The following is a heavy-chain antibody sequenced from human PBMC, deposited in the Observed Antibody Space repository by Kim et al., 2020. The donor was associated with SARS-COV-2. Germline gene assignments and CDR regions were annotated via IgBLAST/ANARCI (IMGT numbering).Heavy chain of an antibody. CDR2: NK. Sequence: NKYYADSVKGRFTISRDNSKNTLYLQMNSLRVEDTAVYYCAKGEVASGEYWGQGTLVTVSS. D-gene: IGHD7-27*01. CDR3: AKGEVASGEY. V-gene: IGHV3-33*06. J-gene: IGHJ4*02.